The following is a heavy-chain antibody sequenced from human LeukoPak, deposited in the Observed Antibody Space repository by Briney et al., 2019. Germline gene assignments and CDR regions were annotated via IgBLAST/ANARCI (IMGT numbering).Heavy chain of an antibody. V-gene: IGHV3-30*02. D-gene: IGHD3-10*01. J-gene: IGHJ4*02. CDR2: IRYDGSNK. Sequence: GGSLRLSCAASGFTFSSYGMHWVRQAPGKGLEWVAFIRYDGSNKYYADSVKGRFTISRDNSKNTLYLRMNSLRAEDTAVYYCAKEFALLWFGELLGFDYWGQGTLVTVSS. CDR1: GFTFSSYG. CDR3: AKEFALLWFGELLGFDY.